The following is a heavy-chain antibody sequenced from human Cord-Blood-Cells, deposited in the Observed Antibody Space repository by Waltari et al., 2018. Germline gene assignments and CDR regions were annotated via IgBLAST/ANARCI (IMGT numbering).Heavy chain of an antibody. CDR1: GLTVSSNY. CDR2: IYSGGST. V-gene: IGHV3-53*01. J-gene: IGHJ4*02. Sequence: EVQLVESGGGLIQPGGSLRRSCAPSGLTVSSNYMSWVRQAPGKGLECVSVIYSGGSTYYADSVKCRFTISRDNSKNTLYLQMNSLRAEDTAVYYCARVAVMTMGSFDYWGQGTLVTVSS. CDR3: ARVAVMTMGSFDY. D-gene: IGHD3-10*01.